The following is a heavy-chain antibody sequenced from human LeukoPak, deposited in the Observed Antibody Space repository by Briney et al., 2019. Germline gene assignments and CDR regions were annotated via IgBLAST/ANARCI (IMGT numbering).Heavy chain of an antibody. J-gene: IGHJ3*02. D-gene: IGHD1-26*01. CDR2: IKQDGSEK. CDR1: GLTFRSHW. V-gene: IGHV3-7*01. Sequence: AGGSLRLSCAASGLTFRSHWMSWVRQAPGKGLEWVANIKQDGSEKYYVDFVKGRFTISRDNAKNSLYLQMNSLRAEDTAVYYCARDQVGLSDAFDIWGQGTVVTVSS. CDR3: ARDQVGLSDAFDI.